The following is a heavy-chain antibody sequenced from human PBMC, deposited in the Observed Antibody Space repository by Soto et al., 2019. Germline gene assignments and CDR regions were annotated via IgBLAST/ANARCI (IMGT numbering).Heavy chain of an antibody. CDR3: AAGEASSRNLAPYYLDF. Sequence: SETLSLTCTVSGGSMRNYFWTWIRQPPGKGLEWIGYTHYSGTTSFFPSYNPSLRSRVTISEDTSKNQFSLKLLSVTTADTAVYFCAAGEASSRNLAPYYLDFWGQGTLVTVSS. J-gene: IGHJ4*02. CDR1: GGSMRNYF. D-gene: IGHD6-13*01. CDR2: THYSGTT. V-gene: IGHV4-59*01.